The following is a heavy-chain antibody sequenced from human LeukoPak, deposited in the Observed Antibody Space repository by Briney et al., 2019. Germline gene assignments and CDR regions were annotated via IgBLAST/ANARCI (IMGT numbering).Heavy chain of an antibody. D-gene: IGHD4-17*01. Sequence: GGSLRLSCAASGVTFSNYAMSWVRQAPGKGLEWVSSISDSGGSTFYADSVKGRFTISRDNSKNTLYLQMNSLWAEDTAVYYCAKGGDYGDYDATPFDYWGQGTLVTVSS. J-gene: IGHJ4*02. CDR3: AKGGDYGDYDATPFDY. V-gene: IGHV3-23*01. CDR2: ISDSGGST. CDR1: GVTFSNYA.